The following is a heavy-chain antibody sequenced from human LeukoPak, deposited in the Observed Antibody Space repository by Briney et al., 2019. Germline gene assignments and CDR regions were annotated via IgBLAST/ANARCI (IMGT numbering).Heavy chain of an antibody. Sequence: PSETLSLTCAVYGGSFSGYYWSWIRQPPGKGLEWIGEINHSGSTNYNPSLKSRVTISVDTSKNQFSLKLSSVTAADTAVYYCATRVLRYFDWTDYYYGLDVWGQGTTVTVSS. CDR3: ATRVLRYFDWTDYYYGLDV. CDR1: GGSFSGYY. V-gene: IGHV4-34*01. D-gene: IGHD3-9*01. CDR2: INHSGST. J-gene: IGHJ6*02.